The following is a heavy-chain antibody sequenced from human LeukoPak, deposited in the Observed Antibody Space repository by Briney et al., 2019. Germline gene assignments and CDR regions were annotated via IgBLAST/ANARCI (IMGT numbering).Heavy chain of an antibody. V-gene: IGHV3-23*01. CDR3: AKEGRFPRGFCDYLDY. CDR1: GFTFSSYA. J-gene: IGHJ4*02. CDR2: ISGSGGST. D-gene: IGHD3-10*01. Sequence: GGSLRLSCAASGFTFSSYAMSWVRQAPGKGLEWVSAISGSGGSTYYADSVKGRFTISRDNSKSTLYLQMNSLRAEDTAVYYWAKEGRFPRGFCDYLDYWGQRTRVTVSS.